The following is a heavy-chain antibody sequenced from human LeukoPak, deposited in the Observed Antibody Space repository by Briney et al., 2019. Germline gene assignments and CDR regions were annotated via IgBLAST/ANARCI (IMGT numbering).Heavy chain of an antibody. V-gene: IGHV4-4*07. D-gene: IGHD6-13*01. CDR1: GGSMTGYY. Sequence: PSETLSLTFTVSGGSMTGYYWSWIRQPAGKGLDWIGRIYTSGDTNYNPSLKSRVTMSVDTSKNQFSLKLTSVTAADTAVYYCARSISWYSYLDYWGQGTLVTVSS. J-gene: IGHJ4*02. CDR2: IYTSGDT. CDR3: ARSISWYSYLDY.